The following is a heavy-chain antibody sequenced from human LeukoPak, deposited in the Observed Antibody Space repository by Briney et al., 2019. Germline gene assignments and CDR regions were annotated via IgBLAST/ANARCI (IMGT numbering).Heavy chain of an antibody. CDR1: GYILTELS. Sequence: GASVKVSCKVSGYILTELSMHWVRQAPGKGLEWMGGFDPEDGETIYAQKFQGRVTMTEDTSTDTAYMELSSLRSEDTAVYYCATDPFEYSSSSPYYWGQGTLVTVSS. J-gene: IGHJ4*02. V-gene: IGHV1-24*01. CDR3: ATDPFEYSSSSPYY. D-gene: IGHD6-6*01. CDR2: FDPEDGET.